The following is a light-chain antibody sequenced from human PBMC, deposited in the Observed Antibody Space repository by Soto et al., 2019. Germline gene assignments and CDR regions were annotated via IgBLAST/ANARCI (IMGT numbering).Light chain of an antibody. V-gene: IGKV3-20*01. J-gene: IGKJ4*01. CDR1: QSVKNNY. CDR3: QQYGSTPLT. CDR2: DAS. Sequence: EIVLKQSPDTLPLSPGERATLSCRASQSVKNNYLAWYQQKPGQAPRFLIYDASSRATGIPDRFSGSGSGTDFTLTISRLEPEDFAVYYCQQYGSTPLTFGGGTKVDI.